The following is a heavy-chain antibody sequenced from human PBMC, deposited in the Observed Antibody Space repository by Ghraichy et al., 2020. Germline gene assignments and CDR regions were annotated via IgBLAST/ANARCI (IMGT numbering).Heavy chain of an antibody. V-gene: IGHV3-15*01. CDR1: GFTFSNAW. CDR2: IKSKTDGGTT. CDR3: TTDFYGSGTIDLYYYYYGMDV. J-gene: IGHJ6*02. D-gene: IGHD3-10*01. Sequence: GGSLRLSCAASGFTFSNAWMSWVRQAPGKGLEWVGRIKSKTDGGTTDYAAPVKGRFTISRDDSKNTLYLQMNSLKTEDTAVYYCTTDFYGSGTIDLYYYYYGMDVWGQGTTVTVSS.